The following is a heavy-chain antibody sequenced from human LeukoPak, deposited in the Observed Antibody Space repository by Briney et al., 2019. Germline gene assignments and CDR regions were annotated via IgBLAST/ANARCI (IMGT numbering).Heavy chain of an antibody. CDR1: GFTFSHYY. J-gene: IGHJ6*03. Sequence: PGGSLRLSCAASGFTFSHYYMSWIRQAPGKGLEWVSYITSSHRTTYYADSVKGRFTISRDNAKNSLYLQMNSMRAEDTAVYYCARVGKVEWLPYYYYYMDVWGKGTTVTVSS. CDR3: ARVGKVEWLPYYYYYMDV. V-gene: IGHV3-11*04. D-gene: IGHD3-3*01. CDR2: ITSSHRTT.